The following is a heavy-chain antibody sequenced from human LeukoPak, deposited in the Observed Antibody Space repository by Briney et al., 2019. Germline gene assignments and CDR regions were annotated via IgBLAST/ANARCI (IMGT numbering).Heavy chain of an antibody. CDR3: AKVQQREEDYFDY. CDR1: GVTVSSNY. Sequence: PGGALRLSCAASGVTVSSNYMSWVRQVPGKGLEWVAFIRYDGSNKYYADSVKGRFTISRDNSKNTLYLQMNSLRAEDTAVYYCAKVQQREEDYFDYWGQGTLVTVSS. J-gene: IGHJ4*02. CDR2: IRYDGSNK. V-gene: IGHV3-30*02. D-gene: IGHD5-18*01.